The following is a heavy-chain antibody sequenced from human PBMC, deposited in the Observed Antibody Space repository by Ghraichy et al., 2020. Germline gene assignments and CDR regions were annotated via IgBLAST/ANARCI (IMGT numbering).Heavy chain of an antibody. CDR1: GGSFSGYY. CDR3: ARRDWNYSPYYYYYGMDV. V-gene: IGHV4-34*01. Sequence: TLSLTCAVYGGSFSGYYWSWIRQPPGKGLEWIGEINHSGSTNYNPSLKSRVTISVDTSKNQFSLKLSSVTAADTAVYYCARRDWNYSPYYYYYGMDVWGQGTTVTVSS. CDR2: INHSGST. D-gene: IGHD1-7*01. J-gene: IGHJ6*02.